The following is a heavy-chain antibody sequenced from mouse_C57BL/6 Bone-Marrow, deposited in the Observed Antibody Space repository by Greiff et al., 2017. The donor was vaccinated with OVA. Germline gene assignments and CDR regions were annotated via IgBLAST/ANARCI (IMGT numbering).Heavy chain of an antibody. Sequence: EVKLVESGEGLVKPGGSLKLSCAASGFTFSSYAMSWVRQTPEKRLEWVAYISSGGDYLYYADTVKGRFTLSRDNARNTLYLQMSSLKSEDTAMYYCTRDDYYTMDYWGQGTSVTVSS. V-gene: IGHV5-9-1*02. CDR3: TRDDYYTMDY. CDR1: GFTFSSYA. CDR2: ISSGGDYL. J-gene: IGHJ4*01.